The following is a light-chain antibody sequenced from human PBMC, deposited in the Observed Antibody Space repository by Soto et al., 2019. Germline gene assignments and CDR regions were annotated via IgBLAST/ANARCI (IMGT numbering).Light chain of an antibody. CDR1: SSDVGAYNS. CDR2: KGT. CDR3: CSSAHESNYL. V-gene: IGLV2-23*01. J-gene: IGLJ1*01. Sequence: QSVLAQPASVSGSPGQSITISCTGTSSDVGAYNSVSWYQQHPHRAPQVIIYKGTQRPSGVSNRFSGSTSGNAASLTISALQTDDEAHYFCCSSAHESNYLCGNGTKVTV.